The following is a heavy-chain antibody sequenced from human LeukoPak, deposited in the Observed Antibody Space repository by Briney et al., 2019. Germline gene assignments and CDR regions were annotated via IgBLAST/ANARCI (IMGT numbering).Heavy chain of an antibody. J-gene: IGHJ4*02. CDR1: GGPISSSSYY. V-gene: IGHV4-39*01. CDR2: ISYSGST. D-gene: IGHD3-22*01. Sequence: PSETLSLTCTVSGGPISSSSYYWGWIRQPPGKGLEWIGTISYSGSTYYNPSLKSRVTISVDTSTNQFSLKLSSVTAADTAVYYCARRYYYDSSGYYYHYDYWGQGTLVTVSS. CDR3: ARRYYYDSSGYYYHYDY.